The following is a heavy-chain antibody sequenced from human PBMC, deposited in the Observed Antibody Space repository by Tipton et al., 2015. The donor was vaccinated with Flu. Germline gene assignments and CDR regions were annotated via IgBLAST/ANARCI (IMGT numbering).Heavy chain of an antibody. J-gene: IGHJ4*02. D-gene: IGHD3-10*02. V-gene: IGHV4-38-2*01. CDR2: IYHSGTT. CDR1: GYSIRGAYY. Sequence: TLSLTCSVSGYSIRGAYYWGWVRRPPGKGLEWIGTIYHSGTTYYSPSLKSRLTISVDTSKNQFSLRLSAVTAADTAVYYCARHTGDSVRGVIDYWGQGTLVTVSS. CDR3: ARHTGDSVRGVIDY.